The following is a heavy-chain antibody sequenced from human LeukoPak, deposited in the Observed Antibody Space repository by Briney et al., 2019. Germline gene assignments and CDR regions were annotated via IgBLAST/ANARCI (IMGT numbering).Heavy chain of an antibody. CDR2: IKSEIDAGTT. Sequence: GGSLRLSCAASGFTLTNAWMSWVRQAPGKGLECVGRIKSEIDAGTTDYAAPVRGRFTISRDHTRNTLYLQMNSLKTEDTAVYYCTTHKTEILGYCSTISCSPFDYWGQGTLVTVSS. CDR3: TTHKTEILGYCSTISCSPFDY. CDR1: GFTLTNAW. V-gene: IGHV3-15*01. D-gene: IGHD2-2*01. J-gene: IGHJ4*02.